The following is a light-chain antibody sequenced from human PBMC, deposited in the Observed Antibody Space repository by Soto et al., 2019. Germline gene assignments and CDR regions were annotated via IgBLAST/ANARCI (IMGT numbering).Light chain of an antibody. Sequence: DIQMTQSPSSLSASVGDRVTITCRASQYISNYLAWYQQKPGKVPTLLIYGASTLQSGVPSRFSGGGSGTEFTLTISSLQPEDVATYYCQKFNRMPWTFGQGTKVDIK. CDR3: QKFNRMPWT. CDR1: QYISNY. V-gene: IGKV1-27*01. J-gene: IGKJ1*01. CDR2: GAS.